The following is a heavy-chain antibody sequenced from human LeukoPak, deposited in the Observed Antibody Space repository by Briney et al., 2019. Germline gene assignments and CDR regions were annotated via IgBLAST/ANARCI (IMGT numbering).Heavy chain of an antibody. CDR3: ARTYSSGQGAYY. V-gene: IGHV4-39*07. CDR1: DYSISSSSYY. Sequence: SETLSLTCSVSDYSISSSSYYWGWIRQPPGKGLEWIGSIYYSGSTYYNPSLKSRVTISVDASKNQFSLKLSSVAAADTAIYYCARTYSSGQGAYYWGQGTLVTVSS. D-gene: IGHD3-22*01. CDR2: IYYSGST. J-gene: IGHJ4*02.